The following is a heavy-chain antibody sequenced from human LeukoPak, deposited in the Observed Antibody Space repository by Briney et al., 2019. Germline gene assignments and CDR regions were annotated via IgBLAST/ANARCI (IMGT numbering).Heavy chain of an antibody. V-gene: IGHV1-2*02. J-gene: IGHJ4*02. CDR2: INPNSGGT. Sequence: GASVKVSCTASGYTFTGYYMHWVRQAPGQGLEWMGWINPNSGGTNYAQKFQGRVTMTRDTSISTAYMELSRLRSDDTAVYYCARVRSYYDSSGSFDYWGQGTLVTVSS. CDR3: ARVRSYYDSSGSFDY. CDR1: GYTFTGYY. D-gene: IGHD3-22*01.